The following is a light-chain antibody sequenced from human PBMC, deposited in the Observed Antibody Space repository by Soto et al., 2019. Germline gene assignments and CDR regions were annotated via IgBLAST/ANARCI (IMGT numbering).Light chain of an antibody. J-gene: IGKJ3*01. CDR2: GAS. Sequence: DIVMTQSPATLSVSPGERATLSCRASQSINTNLAWYQQKPGQAPRLLIYGASTGATVIPARFSGSGSGTEFTLTISGLQADDFAVYYCQQYHHWPPKVTFGPGTKVDIK. CDR1: QSINTN. CDR3: QQYHHWPPKVT. V-gene: IGKV3-15*01.